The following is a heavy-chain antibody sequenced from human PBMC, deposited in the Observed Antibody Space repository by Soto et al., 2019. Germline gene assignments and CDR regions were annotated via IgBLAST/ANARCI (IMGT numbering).Heavy chain of an antibody. Sequence: SETLSLTCAVYGGSFSGYYWSWIRQPPGKGLEWIGEINHSGSTNYNPSLKSRVTISVDTSKNQFSLKLSSVTAADTAVYYCARVGTGTTGEYNWFDPWGQGTLVTVSS. CDR3: ARVGTGTTGEYNWFDP. CDR1: GGSFSGYY. V-gene: IGHV4-34*01. CDR2: INHSGST. J-gene: IGHJ5*02. D-gene: IGHD1-7*01.